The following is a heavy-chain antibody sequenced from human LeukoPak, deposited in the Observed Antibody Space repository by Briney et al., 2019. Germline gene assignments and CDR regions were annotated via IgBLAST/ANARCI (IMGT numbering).Heavy chain of an antibody. Sequence: ASVKVSCKASRYIFTNYGIIWVRQAPGQGLEWMGWISGYNGDTNYPQKPQGRVTMTTDTSTSTAYMELRSLRSDDTAVYYCARVHPLSSGSYYDYWGQGTLVSVSS. CDR1: RYIFTNYG. CDR3: ARVHPLSSGSYYDY. J-gene: IGHJ4*02. CDR2: ISGYNGDT. V-gene: IGHV1-18*04. D-gene: IGHD1-26*01.